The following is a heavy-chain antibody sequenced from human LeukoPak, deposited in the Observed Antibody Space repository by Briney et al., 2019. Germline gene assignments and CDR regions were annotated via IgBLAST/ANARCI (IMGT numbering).Heavy chain of an antibody. Sequence: GGSLRLSCAASGFTFSSYAMSWVRQAPGKGLEWVSAISGSGGSTYYADSVKGRFTISRDNAKNSLYLQMNSLRAEDTAVYYCARDPEYSSSEGMDVWGQGTTVTVSS. CDR3: ARDPEYSSSEGMDV. V-gene: IGHV3-23*01. J-gene: IGHJ6*02. CDR1: GFTFSSYA. CDR2: ISGSGGST. D-gene: IGHD6-6*01.